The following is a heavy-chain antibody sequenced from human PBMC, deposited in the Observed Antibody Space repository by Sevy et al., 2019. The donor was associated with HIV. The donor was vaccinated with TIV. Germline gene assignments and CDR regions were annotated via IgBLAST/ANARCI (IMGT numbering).Heavy chain of an antibody. V-gene: IGHV3-7*01. CDR3: AREGAGGFDY. CDR2: ISQDGSKN. Sequence: GGSLRLSCAASGFTFSGYSMSWVRQVPGKGLQWVANISQDGSKNEFVDSVKGRFTISRDNPKNSVYLQMNSLRAEDTAVYYCAREGAGGFDYWGQGTLVTVSS. D-gene: IGHD2-15*01. J-gene: IGHJ4*02. CDR1: GFTFSGYS.